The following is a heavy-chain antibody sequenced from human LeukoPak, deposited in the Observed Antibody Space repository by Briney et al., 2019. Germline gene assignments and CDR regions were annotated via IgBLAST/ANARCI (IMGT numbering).Heavy chain of an antibody. CDR3: ARGFWSGYLHNYYMDV. Sequence: GASXKVSCKASGGIFISYGIGWVGQARGQGLEWVGGIIPLFGRADYAQKFQGRVTITADESTSTAYMELRSLRSEDTAVYYCARGFWSGYLHNYYMDVWGKGTTVIVSS. CDR2: IIPLFGRA. D-gene: IGHD3-3*01. J-gene: IGHJ6*03. V-gene: IGHV1-69*13. CDR1: GGIFISYG.